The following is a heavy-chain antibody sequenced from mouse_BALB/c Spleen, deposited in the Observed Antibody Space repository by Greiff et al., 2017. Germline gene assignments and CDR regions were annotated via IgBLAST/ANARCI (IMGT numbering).Heavy chain of an antibody. J-gene: IGHJ2*01. D-gene: IGHD2-14*01. CDR2: ISCYNGAT. CDR3: ARGGVYYRYDLTGVDY. V-gene: IGHV1S34*01. CDR1: GYSFTGYY. Sequence: LVKTGASVKISCKASGYSFTGYYMHWVKQSHGKSLEWIGYISCYNGATSYNQKFKGKATFTVDTSSSTAYMQFNSLTSEDSAVYYCARGGVYYRYDLTGVDYWGQGTTLTVSS.